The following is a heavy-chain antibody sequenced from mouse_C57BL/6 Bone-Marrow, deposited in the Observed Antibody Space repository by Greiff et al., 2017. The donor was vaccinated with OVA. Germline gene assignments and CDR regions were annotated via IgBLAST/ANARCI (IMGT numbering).Heavy chain of an antibody. CDR2: ISNGGGST. D-gene: IGHD1-1*01. J-gene: IGHJ4*01. V-gene: IGHV5-12*01. CDR3: ARRRFTEGAMDY. CDR1: GFTFSDYY. Sequence: EVHLVESGGGLVQPGGSLKLSCAASGFTFSDYYMYWVRQTPEKRLEWVAYISNGGGSTYYPDTVKGRFTISRDNAKNTLYLQMSRLKSEDTAMYYCARRRFTEGAMDYWGQGTSVTVSS.